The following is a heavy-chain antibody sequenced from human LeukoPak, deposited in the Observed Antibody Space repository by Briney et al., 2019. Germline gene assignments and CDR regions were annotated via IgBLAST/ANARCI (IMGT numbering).Heavy chain of an antibody. D-gene: IGHD1-1*01. Sequence: GGSLRLSCAASGFTFSSYAMGWVRQAPGKGLEWVSYIGSGGGTISYADSVKGRFTISRDNAENSLYLQMNGLRDEDTAVYYCARYTNGFDYWGQGTLVTVSS. V-gene: IGHV3-48*02. J-gene: IGHJ4*02. CDR3: ARYTNGFDY. CDR1: GFTFSSYA. CDR2: IGSGGGTI.